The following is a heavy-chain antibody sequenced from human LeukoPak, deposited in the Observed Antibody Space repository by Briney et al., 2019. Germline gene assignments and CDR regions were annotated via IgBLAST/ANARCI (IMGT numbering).Heavy chain of an antibody. CDR3: ARKAARYYYYMDV. CDR2: INPNSGGT. D-gene: IGHD6-6*01. Sequence: GAPVTVSCKASGYTFTGYYMHWVRQAPGQGLEWMGWINPNSGGTNYAQKFQGRVTMTRDTSISTAYMELSRLRSDDTAVYYCARKAARYYYYMDVWGKGTTVTVSS. J-gene: IGHJ6*03. CDR1: GYTFTGYY. V-gene: IGHV1-2*02.